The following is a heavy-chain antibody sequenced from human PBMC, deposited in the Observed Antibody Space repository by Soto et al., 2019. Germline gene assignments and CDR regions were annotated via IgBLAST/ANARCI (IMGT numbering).Heavy chain of an antibody. CDR2: IWFDGIKE. CDR1: GFDFTTYA. V-gene: IGHV3-33*01. CDR3: TRATFDV. Sequence: GGSLRLSCAVTGFDFTTYAMHWVRQTPDKGLEWVAIIWFDGIKEFYAESVRGRFTISIDTSKNTVFLQMNNVRAEDTTLYYCTRATFDVWGQGTTVTVSS. J-gene: IGHJ6*02.